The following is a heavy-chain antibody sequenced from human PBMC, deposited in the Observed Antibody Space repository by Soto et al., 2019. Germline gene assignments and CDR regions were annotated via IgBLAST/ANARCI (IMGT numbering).Heavy chain of an antibody. CDR2: IWYDGSNK. D-gene: IGHD2-8*01. Sequence: GGSLRLSCAASGFTFSSYGMHWVRQAPGKGLEWVAVIWYDGSNKYYADSVKGRFTISRDNSKNTLYLQMNSLRAEDTAVYYCASTYATALWYYMDVWGKGTTVTVSS. V-gene: IGHV3-33*01. J-gene: IGHJ6*03. CDR1: GFTFSSYG. CDR3: ASTYATALWYYMDV.